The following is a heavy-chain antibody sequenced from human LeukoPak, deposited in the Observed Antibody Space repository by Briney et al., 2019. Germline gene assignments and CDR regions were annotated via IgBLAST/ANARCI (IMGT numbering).Heavy chain of an antibody. J-gene: IGHJ4*02. CDR3: ARGGDVVVPAAMPALPL. D-gene: IGHD2-2*01. CDR2: INHSGST. CDR1: GGSFSGYY. Sequence: PSETLSLTCAVYGGSFSGYYWSWIRQPPGKGLEWIGEINHSGSTNYNPSLKSRVTISVDTSKNQFSLKLSSVTAADTAVYYCARGGDVVVPAAMPALPLWGQGTLVTVSS. V-gene: IGHV4-34*01.